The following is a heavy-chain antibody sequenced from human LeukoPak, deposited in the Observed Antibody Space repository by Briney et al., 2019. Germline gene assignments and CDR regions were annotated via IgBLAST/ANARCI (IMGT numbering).Heavy chain of an antibody. CDR2: IYYSGST. D-gene: IGHD4-17*01. CDR3: ARDQKTTVTTMGDAFDI. V-gene: IGHV4-39*07. CDR1: GGSISSSSYY. Sequence: PSETLSLTCTVSGGSISSSSYYWGWIRQPPGKGLEWIGSIYYSGSTYYNPSLKSRVTISVDTSKNQFSLKLSSVTAADTAVYYCARDQKTTVTTMGDAFDIWGQGTMVTVSS. J-gene: IGHJ3*02.